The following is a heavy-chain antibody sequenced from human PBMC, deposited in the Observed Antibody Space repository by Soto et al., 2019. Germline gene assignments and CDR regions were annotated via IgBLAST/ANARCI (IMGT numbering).Heavy chain of an antibody. D-gene: IGHD2-2*01. CDR1: GGSFSGYY. Sequence: QVQLQQWGAGLLKPSETLSLTCAVYGGSFSGYYWSWIRQPPGKGLEWIGEINHSGRTNYNPSLKSRVTTSVDTSKNQFSLKLRSVTAADTAVYYCASGGCSSTSCYAYYYGMDVWGQGTTVTVSS. CDR3: ASGGCSSTSCYAYYYGMDV. J-gene: IGHJ6*02. V-gene: IGHV4-34*01. CDR2: INHSGRT.